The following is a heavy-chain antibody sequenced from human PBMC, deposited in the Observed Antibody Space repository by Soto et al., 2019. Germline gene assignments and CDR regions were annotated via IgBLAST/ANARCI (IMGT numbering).Heavy chain of an antibody. D-gene: IGHD1-26*01. CDR3: STWDSNWFDT. CDR2: IYYGAYT. V-gene: IGHV4-59*01. J-gene: IGHJ5*02. CDR1: GGSITSDW. Sequence: PSETLSLTCNVSGGSITSDWWSWIRQPPGKGLEWIGYIYYGAYTNYNPTLKSRVTITGDTSKNQVSLKLNPVTTADAAVYYCSTWDSNWFDTWGQGVLVTVSS.